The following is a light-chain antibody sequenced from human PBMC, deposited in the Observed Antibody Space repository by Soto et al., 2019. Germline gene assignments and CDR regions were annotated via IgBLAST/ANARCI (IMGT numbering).Light chain of an antibody. CDR1: QSVRSSY. V-gene: IGKV3-20*01. CDR3: QKYGNSPIN. Sequence: EIVLTHSPGTLSFAPVERSTLSCMSSQSVRSSYLAWYQQKPGQAPRLLIYGASFRATGIPDRFSGSGSGTDFTLTVSRLEPEDFALYYCQKYGNSPINCGQGTRRAIK. CDR2: GAS. J-gene: IGKJ5*01.